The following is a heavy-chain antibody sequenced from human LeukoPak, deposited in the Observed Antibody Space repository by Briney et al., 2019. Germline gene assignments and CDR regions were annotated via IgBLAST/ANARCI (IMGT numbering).Heavy chain of an antibody. CDR3: AARIAVAGAGFDY. CDR1: GGSISSYY. CDR2: IYYSGST. Sequence: PSETLSLTCTVSGGSISSYYWSWIRQPPGKGLEWIGYIYYSGSTNYNPSLKSRVTISVDTSKNQFSLKLSSVTAADTAVYYCAARIAVAGAGFDYWGQGTLVTVSS. D-gene: IGHD6-19*01. J-gene: IGHJ4*02. V-gene: IGHV4-59*01.